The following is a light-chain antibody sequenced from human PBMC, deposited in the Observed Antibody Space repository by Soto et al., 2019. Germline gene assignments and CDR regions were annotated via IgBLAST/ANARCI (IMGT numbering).Light chain of an antibody. J-gene: IGKJ3*01. CDR3: QQYTTSPFT. Sequence: EIVLTQSPGTLSLSPGERATLYCRASQSVGSNYLDWYQQKPGQAPRVLIYGASRRATGIPDRFSGSGSGADFTLTISRLEPEDFAVYYCQQYTTSPFTFGPGTKVAIK. V-gene: IGKV3-20*01. CDR1: QSVGSNY. CDR2: GAS.